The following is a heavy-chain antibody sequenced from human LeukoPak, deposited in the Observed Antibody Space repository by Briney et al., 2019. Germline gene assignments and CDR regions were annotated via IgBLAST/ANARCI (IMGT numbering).Heavy chain of an antibody. Sequence: GGSLRLSCAGSGFSFSRYWMAWVRQAPGKGLEWVASINQDVSRIHYVDSVKGRFTISRDNAKNTVYLQMNSLRAEDTAVYYCAKDNSPGWFGPWGQGTLVTVSS. CDR1: GFSFSRYW. J-gene: IGHJ5*02. D-gene: IGHD4-11*01. CDR2: INQDVSRI. CDR3: AKDNSPGWFGP. V-gene: IGHV3-7*01.